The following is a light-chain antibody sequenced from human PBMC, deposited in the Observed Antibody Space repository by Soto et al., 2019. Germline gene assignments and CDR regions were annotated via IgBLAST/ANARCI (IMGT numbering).Light chain of an antibody. CDR3: SSFTSRFTFV. J-gene: IGLJ1*01. CDR1: RSDVGAYNY. CDR2: EVT. Sequence: QSVLTHPASFSGSPGQSIAISCTGTRSDVGAYNYVSWYQQHPGEAPKLMISEVTNRPSGVSDRFSGSKSGNTASLTISGLQAEDEADYYCSSFTSRFTFVFGTGTKVTVL. V-gene: IGLV2-14*01.